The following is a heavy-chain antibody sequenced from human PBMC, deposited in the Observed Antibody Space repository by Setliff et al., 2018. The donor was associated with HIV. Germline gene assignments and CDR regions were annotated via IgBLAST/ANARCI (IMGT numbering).Heavy chain of an antibody. D-gene: IGHD3-10*01. CDR3: ARGWVRGPIISPGTYFSYGLDV. CDR2: FYYSGST. J-gene: IGHJ6*02. CDR1: GGSISSSNYY. V-gene: IGHV4-39*07. Sequence: SETLSLTCAVSGGSISSSNYYWVWIRQPPGKELEWIGSFYYSGSTYYNPSLRSRVTISVDTSKNQFSMKLTSMTAADTAVYYCARGWVRGPIISPGTYFSYGLDVWGQGTPVTVSS.